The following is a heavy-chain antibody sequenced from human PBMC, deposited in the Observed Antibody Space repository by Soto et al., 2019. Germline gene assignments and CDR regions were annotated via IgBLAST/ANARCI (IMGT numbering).Heavy chain of an antibody. V-gene: IGHV2-70*01. Sequence: SGPTLVNPTQTLTLTCTFSGFSLSTSGMCVSWIRQPPGKALEWLALIDWDDDKYYSTSLKTRLTISKDTSKNQVVLTMTNMEPVDAATYYCARIRGELLLTTYYYYGMDVWGQGTTVTVS. D-gene: IGHD1-26*01. CDR2: IDWDDDK. CDR1: GFSLSTSGMC. J-gene: IGHJ6*02. CDR3: ARIRGELLLTTYYYYGMDV.